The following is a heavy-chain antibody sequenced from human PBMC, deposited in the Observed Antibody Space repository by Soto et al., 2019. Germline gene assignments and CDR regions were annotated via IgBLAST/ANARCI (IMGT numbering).Heavy chain of an antibody. CDR1: EYSFSTYW. J-gene: IGHJ6*02. V-gene: IGHV5-51*01. CDR2: IYPGDSDT. Sequence: PGESLKISCKGSEYSFSTYWIAWVRQMPGKGLEWMGIIYPGDSDTRYSPSFQGQVTISADKSISTAHLQWSSLKASDTAMYYRARQIRHYDSWSNTYYYYGLDVWGQGTTVTVS. D-gene: IGHD3-3*01. CDR3: ARQIRHYDSWSNTYYYYGLDV.